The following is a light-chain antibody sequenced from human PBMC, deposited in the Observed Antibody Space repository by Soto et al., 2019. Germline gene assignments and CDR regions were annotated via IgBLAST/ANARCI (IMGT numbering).Light chain of an antibody. Sequence: QSALTQPASVSGSPGQSITISCTGTSSDVGSYNLVSWYQQHPDKAPQLIIFEATQRPSGVSSRFSGSKSGNTASLTISGLQAEDEADYYCCSYAGSSTLYVFGTGTKVPVL. CDR1: SSDVGSYNL. V-gene: IGLV2-23*01. CDR2: EAT. CDR3: CSYAGSSTLYV. J-gene: IGLJ1*01.